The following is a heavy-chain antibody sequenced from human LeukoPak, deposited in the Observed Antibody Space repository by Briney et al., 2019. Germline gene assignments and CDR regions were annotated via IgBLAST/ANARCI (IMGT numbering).Heavy chain of an antibody. Sequence: ASVKVSCKASGGTFSSYAISWVRQAPGQGLEWMGGIIPIFATANYTQKFQGRVTITADESTSTAYMELSSLRSEDTAVYYCARGPITTRSHFDYWGQGTLVTVSS. V-gene: IGHV1-69*13. D-gene: IGHD3-22*01. CDR3: ARGPITTRSHFDY. J-gene: IGHJ4*02. CDR1: GGTFSSYA. CDR2: IIPIFATA.